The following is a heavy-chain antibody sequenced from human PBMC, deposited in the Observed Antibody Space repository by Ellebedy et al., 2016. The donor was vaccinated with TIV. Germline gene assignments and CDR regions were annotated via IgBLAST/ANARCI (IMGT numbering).Heavy chain of an antibody. CDR2: INAGNGNT. CDR3: ARRDSSGYTS. D-gene: IGHD3-22*01. J-gene: IGHJ4*02. Sequence: ASVKVSXXASGYTFTSYAMHWVRQAPGQRLEWMGWINAGNGNTKYSQKFQGRVTITRDTSASTAYMELSSLRSEDTAVCYCARRDSSGYTSWGQGTLVTVSS. CDR1: GYTFTSYA. V-gene: IGHV1-3*01.